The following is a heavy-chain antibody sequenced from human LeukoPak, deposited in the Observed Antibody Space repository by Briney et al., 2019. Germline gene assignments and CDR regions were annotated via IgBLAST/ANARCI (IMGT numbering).Heavy chain of an antibody. CDR3: AREDTFYLADGHYYYYMDV. Sequence: ASVKVSCKASGYSFTGYYMHWVRQAPGQGLEWMGWINPNSGDTNFAQNFQGRVTMTRDTSISTVYMELSRLRSEDMAVYYCAREDTFYLADGHYYYYMDVWGKGTTVTVSS. D-gene: IGHD3-16*01. V-gene: IGHV1-2*02. CDR1: GYSFTGYY. CDR2: INPNSGDT. J-gene: IGHJ6*03.